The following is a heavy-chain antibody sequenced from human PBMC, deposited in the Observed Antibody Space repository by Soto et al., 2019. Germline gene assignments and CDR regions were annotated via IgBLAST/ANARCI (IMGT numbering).Heavy chain of an antibody. V-gene: IGHV3-74*03. Sequence: EVQLVESGGGLVQTGGSLRLSCAASGFTFPNYWMHWVRQAPGKGLAWVSRINTDASSTEYADSGKGRFTISRDNAKNTLYLQMTSLGADVTAVYYLTRVGYGSGKDFDYWGQGTRFPVSS. CDR2: INTDASST. CDR1: GFTFPNYW. D-gene: IGHD3-10*01. J-gene: IGHJ4*02. CDR3: TRVGYGSGKDFDY.